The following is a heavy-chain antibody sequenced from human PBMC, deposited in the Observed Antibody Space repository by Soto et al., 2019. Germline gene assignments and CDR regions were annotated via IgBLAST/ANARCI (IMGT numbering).Heavy chain of an antibody. Sequence: ASVKVSCKVSGYTLTELSMHWVRQAPGEGLEWMGGFDPEDGETIYAQKFQGRVTMTEDTSTDTAYMELSSLRSEDTAVYYCAGLEVAAARKNWFDPWGQGTLVTVS. V-gene: IGHV1-24*01. J-gene: IGHJ5*02. CDR2: FDPEDGET. CDR1: GYTLTELS. CDR3: AGLEVAAARKNWFDP. D-gene: IGHD6-13*01.